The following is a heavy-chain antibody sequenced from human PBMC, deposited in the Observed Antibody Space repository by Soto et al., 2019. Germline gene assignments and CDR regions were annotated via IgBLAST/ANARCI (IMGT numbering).Heavy chain of an antibody. V-gene: IGHV6-1*01. J-gene: IGHJ6*02. CDR3: ARYPIAAACTGVGTYYYCYGMDV. CDR2: TYHRSKWYN. Sequence: QTLSLTCAISGDSVSSNSAAWTWIRQSPSRGLEWQGRTYHRSKWYNDYAVSVKSRITINPDTSKNQFSLQLNSVTPEDTAVYYCARYPIAAACTGVGTYYYCYGMDVWGHGTTVTVYS. CDR1: GDSVSSNSAA. D-gene: IGHD6-13*01.